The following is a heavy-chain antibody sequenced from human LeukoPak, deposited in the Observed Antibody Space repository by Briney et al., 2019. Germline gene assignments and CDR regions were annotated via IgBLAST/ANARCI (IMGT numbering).Heavy chain of an antibody. CDR2: MYHSGSA. D-gene: IGHD6-6*01. Sequence: SETLSLTCTVSGGSIDSYFWTWIRQPPGKGLEFIGNMYHSGSASYNDSLKGRATISLGSSRKEFSLKLTSVTAADTAVYYCAGIEYSSSSNAFDIWGQGTMVTVSS. CDR3: AGIEYSSSSNAFDI. CDR1: GGSIDSYF. J-gene: IGHJ3*02. V-gene: IGHV4-4*09.